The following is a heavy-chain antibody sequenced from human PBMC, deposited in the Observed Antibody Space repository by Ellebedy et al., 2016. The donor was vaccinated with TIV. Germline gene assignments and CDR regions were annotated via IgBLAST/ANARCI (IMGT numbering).Heavy chain of an antibody. CDR2: INSDGSST. Sequence: GGSLRLSCAASGFTFSNYWMHWVRQAPGKGLVWVSRINSDGSSTSYADSVKGRFTISRDNAKNTLYLQMNSLRADDTAVYYCARDLTPLWFGDPSVLDVWGQGTTVTVSS. V-gene: IGHV3-74*01. J-gene: IGHJ6*02. CDR1: GFTFSNYW. D-gene: IGHD3-10*01. CDR3: ARDLTPLWFGDPSVLDV.